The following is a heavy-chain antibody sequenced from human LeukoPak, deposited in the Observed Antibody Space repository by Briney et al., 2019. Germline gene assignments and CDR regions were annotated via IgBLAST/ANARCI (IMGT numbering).Heavy chain of an antibody. CDR1: GFTFSSYE. V-gene: IGHV3-48*03. Sequence: GGSLRLSCAASGFTFSSYEMNWVRQAPGKGLEWVSYISSSGSTIYYADSVKGRFTISRDNAKNSLYLQMNSLRAEDTAVYYCARFGGSYQIDYWGQGTLVTVSS. CDR2: ISSSGSTI. CDR3: ARFGGSYQIDY. J-gene: IGHJ4*02. D-gene: IGHD1-26*01.